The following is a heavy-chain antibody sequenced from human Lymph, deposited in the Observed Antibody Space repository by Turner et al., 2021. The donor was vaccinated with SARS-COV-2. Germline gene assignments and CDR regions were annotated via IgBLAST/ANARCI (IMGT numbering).Heavy chain of an antibody. D-gene: IGHD5-12*01. V-gene: IGHV3-33*01. Sequence: QVQLVESGGGVVQPGRSLRLSCAASGVTFSSYGMHWVRPAPGKGLEWVAVIWYDGSNKYYADSVKGRFTISRDNSKNTLYLQMNSLRAEDTAVYYCARVKGYNGYDLRYYYGMDVWGQGTTVTVSS. CDR3: ARVKGYNGYDLRYYYGMDV. CDR2: IWYDGSNK. CDR1: GVTFSSYG. J-gene: IGHJ6*02.